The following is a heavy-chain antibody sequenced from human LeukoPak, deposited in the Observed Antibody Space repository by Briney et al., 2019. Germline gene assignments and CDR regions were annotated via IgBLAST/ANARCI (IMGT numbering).Heavy chain of an antibody. J-gene: IGHJ2*01. V-gene: IGHV1-18*01. CDR2: ISAYNGNT. Sequence: ASVKVSCKASGYTFTSYGISWVRQAPGQGLEWMGWISAYNGNTNYAQKLQGRVTMTTDTSTSTAYMELRSLRSDDTAVYYCARALKTYDSSGYYHPNWYFDLWGRGTLVTVSS. CDR1: GYTFTSYG. CDR3: ARALKTYDSSGYYHPNWYFDL. D-gene: IGHD3-22*01.